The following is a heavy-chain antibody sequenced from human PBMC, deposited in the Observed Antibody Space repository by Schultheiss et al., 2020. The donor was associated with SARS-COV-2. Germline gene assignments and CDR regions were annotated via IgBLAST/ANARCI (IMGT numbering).Heavy chain of an antibody. CDR3: TRLGAVAGRDDGGY. CDR2: INHSGST. D-gene: IGHD6-19*01. CDR1: GGSFSGYY. Sequence: SETLSLTCAVYGGSFSGYYWSWIRQPPGKGLEWIGEINHSGSTNYNPSLKSRVTISVDTSKNQFSLKLSSVTAADTAVYYCTRLGAVAGRDDGGYWGQGTLVTVSS. V-gene: IGHV4-34*01. J-gene: IGHJ4*02.